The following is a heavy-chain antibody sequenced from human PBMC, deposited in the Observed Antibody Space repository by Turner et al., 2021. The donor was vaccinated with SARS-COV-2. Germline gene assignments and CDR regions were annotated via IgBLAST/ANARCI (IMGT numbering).Heavy chain of an antibody. J-gene: IGHJ4*02. CDR3: AKDRTIVVLPVTIFDY. CDR2: ISYDGSNK. Sequence: QVQLVESGGGVVEPGRARSAPRPARGLIFSSYGMHWVRQAPGKGLEWVAVISYDGSNKYYADSVKGRFTISRDNSKNTLYLQMSSLRAEDTAVYYCAKDRTIVVLPVTIFDYWGQGTLVTVSS. D-gene: IGHD2-2*01. CDR1: GLIFSSYG. V-gene: IGHV3-30*18.